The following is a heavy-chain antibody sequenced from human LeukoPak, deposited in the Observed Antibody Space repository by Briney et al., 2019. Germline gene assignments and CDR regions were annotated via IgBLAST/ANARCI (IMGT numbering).Heavy chain of an antibody. Sequence: PGGSLRLSCAASGFTFSSYSMNWVRQAPGKGLEWVSSISSSSSYIYYADSVKGRFTISRDNAKNSLYLQMNSLRAEDTAVYYCARLRGRSSHRDNYYYYGMDVWGQGTTVTASS. J-gene: IGHJ6*02. V-gene: IGHV3-21*01. D-gene: IGHD3-16*01. CDR1: GFTFSSYS. CDR2: ISSSSSYI. CDR3: ARLRGRSSHRDNYYYYGMDV.